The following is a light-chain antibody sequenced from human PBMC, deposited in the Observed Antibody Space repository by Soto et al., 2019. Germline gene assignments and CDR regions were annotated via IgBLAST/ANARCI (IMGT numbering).Light chain of an antibody. CDR2: AAS. Sequence: DIQMTQSQSSLSASVGDRDTFTCRASQGISNYLAWYQQKPGKIHKLLIYAASTLQSGGTSRFSGSGSGTYFTLTISSLQPEDVATYCCQKYNSAASLAFGGGTKVEIK. J-gene: IGKJ4*01. CDR1: QGISNY. V-gene: IGKV1-27*01. CDR3: QKYNSAASLA.